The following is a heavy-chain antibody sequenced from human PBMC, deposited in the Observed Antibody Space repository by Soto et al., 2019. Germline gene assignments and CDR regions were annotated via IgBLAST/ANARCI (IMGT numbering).Heavy chain of an antibody. CDR3: ARSDYDFWSGTGWYFEL. Sequence: QVQLQESGTGLVKPSQTLSLTCTVSGGSISSGGYYWSWIRQHPGKGLEWIGYIYYSGSTYYNPSLKSLVTISVDTSKNQFSLKLSSVTAADTAVYYCARSDYDFWSGTGWYFELWGRGPLVTVSS. V-gene: IGHV4-31*01. CDR1: GGSISSGGYY. D-gene: IGHD3-3*01. CDR2: IYYSGST. J-gene: IGHJ2*01.